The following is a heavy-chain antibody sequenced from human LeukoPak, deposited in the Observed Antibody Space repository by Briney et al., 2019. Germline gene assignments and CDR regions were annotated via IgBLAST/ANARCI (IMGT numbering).Heavy chain of an antibody. Sequence: SETLSLTCSVSGGSISSYYWSWIRQPAGKGLEWIGYIYHSGSTYYNPSLKSRVTISVDRSKNQFSLKLSSVTAADTAVYYCARDQHSSGWYEGSDYWGQGTLVTVSS. V-gene: IGHV4-59*06. J-gene: IGHJ4*02. CDR1: GGSISSYY. D-gene: IGHD6-19*01. CDR3: ARDQHSSGWYEGSDY. CDR2: IYHSGST.